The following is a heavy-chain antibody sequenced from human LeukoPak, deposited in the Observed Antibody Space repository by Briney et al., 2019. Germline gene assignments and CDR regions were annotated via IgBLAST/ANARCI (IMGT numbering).Heavy chain of an antibody. Sequence: GGSLRLSCAASGFIFNSYGIHWVRQAPGKGLEWVAVIWYAESSTYYTDSVKGRFTISRDNSKKTVYLQMNSLRVEDTGVYYCARNGSFGRDVWGQGTTVTVSS. J-gene: IGHJ6*02. CDR1: GFIFNSYG. V-gene: IGHV3-33*01. CDR3: ARNGSFGRDV. CDR2: IWYAESST. D-gene: IGHD2-8*01.